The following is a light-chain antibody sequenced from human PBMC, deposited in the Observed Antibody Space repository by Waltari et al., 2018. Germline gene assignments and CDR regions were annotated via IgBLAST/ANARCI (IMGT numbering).Light chain of an antibody. CDR1: QNVGTN. CDR2: GAS. CDR3: HQYNNWPPFT. J-gene: IGKJ3*01. V-gene: IGKV3-15*01. Sequence: ETVMTQSPTTLSVSPGEGVTLSCRASQNVGTNLAWHQHKPGQAPRLLIYGASTRDAGIPVRFSGSGSGTEFTLTISGLQSEDVAVYYCHQYNNWPPFTFGPGTKVDI.